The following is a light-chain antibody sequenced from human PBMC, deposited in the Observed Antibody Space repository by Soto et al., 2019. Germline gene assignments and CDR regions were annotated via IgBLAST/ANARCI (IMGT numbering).Light chain of an antibody. CDR3: QQYSNWPGT. CDR1: QSVRTK. Sequence: IVLTQSPGTLSLSPGERATLSCRTSQSVRTKLAWYQQRAGQAPRLLMYGASTRATGIPDRFSGSGSGTEFTLTISSLPSEDFAVYYCQQYSNWPGTFGQGTK. V-gene: IGKV3-15*01. J-gene: IGKJ1*01. CDR2: GAS.